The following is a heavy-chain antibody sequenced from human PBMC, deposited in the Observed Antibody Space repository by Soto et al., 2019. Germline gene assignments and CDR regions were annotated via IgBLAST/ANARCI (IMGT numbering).Heavy chain of an antibody. J-gene: IGHJ4*02. D-gene: IGHD1-26*01. Sequence: GGSLRLSCAASGFIFSAYAMNWVRQAPGEGLEWVSAIRGSGATTYYADSVKGRFTISRDNSNKILYLQMNSLTAEDTAVYYCVKDLRKVAATALGDYWGQGTLVTVSS. CDR2: IRGSGATT. V-gene: IGHV3-23*01. CDR3: VKDLRKVAATALGDY. CDR1: GFIFSAYA.